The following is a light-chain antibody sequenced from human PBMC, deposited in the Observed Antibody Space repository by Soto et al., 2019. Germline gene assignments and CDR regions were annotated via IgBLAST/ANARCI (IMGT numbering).Light chain of an antibody. CDR2: AAS. CDR3: QHYGYPQWT. CDR1: QSLGSGY. J-gene: IGKJ1*01. Sequence: EIVLTQSPGTLSLSPGDRATLSCRASQSLGSGYLAWYQQKPGQAPRILIYAASTRATGIPDRFSGSGSGTDFSLTISRLEPEDFAVYYCQHYGYPQWTFGQGTKVDIK. V-gene: IGKV3-20*01.